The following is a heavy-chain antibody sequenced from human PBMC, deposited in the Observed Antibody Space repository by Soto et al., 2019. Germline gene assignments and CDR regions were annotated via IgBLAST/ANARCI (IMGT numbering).Heavy chain of an antibody. V-gene: IGHV1-69*01. Sequence: QVQLVQSGAEVKKTGSSVKVSCTDSGGSLRNSVISWVRQAPAQRLEWMGGVIPILGTANYAQKFQGRVTMTADEATSTAYMDLSSLSPDDTAVYYCARLGHPGHWGPGTLVIVSS. CDR1: GGSLRNSV. CDR2: VIPILGTA. CDR3: ARLGHPGH. J-gene: IGHJ4*02.